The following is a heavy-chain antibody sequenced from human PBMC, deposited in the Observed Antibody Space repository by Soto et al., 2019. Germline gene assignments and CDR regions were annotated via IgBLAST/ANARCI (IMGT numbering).Heavy chain of an antibody. J-gene: IGHJ5*02. CDR2: ISGSGGST. CDR3: AKRSVVGTTSYNWNYGWFDP. D-gene: IGHD1-7*01. V-gene: IGHV3-23*01. CDR1: GFTFSSYA. Sequence: GGSLRLSCAASGFTFSSYAMSWVHQAPGKGLEWVSAISGSGGSTYYADSVKGRFTISRDNSKNTLYLQMNSLRAEDTAVYYCAKRSVVGTTSYNWNYGWFDPWGQGTLVTVSS.